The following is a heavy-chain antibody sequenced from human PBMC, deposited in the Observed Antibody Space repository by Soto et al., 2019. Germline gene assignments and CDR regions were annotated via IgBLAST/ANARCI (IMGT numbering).Heavy chain of an antibody. D-gene: IGHD2-2*01. CDR1: GYTFASYY. CDR2: INPSGGST. V-gene: IGHV1-46*01. CDR3: AASSTSHLHYYGMDV. J-gene: IGHJ6*02. Sequence: GASVKVSCKASGYTFASYYMHWVRQAPGQGLEWMGIINPSGGSTSYAQKFQGRVTMTRDTSTSTVYMELSSLRSEDTAVYYCAASSTSHLHYYGMDVWGQGTTVTVSS.